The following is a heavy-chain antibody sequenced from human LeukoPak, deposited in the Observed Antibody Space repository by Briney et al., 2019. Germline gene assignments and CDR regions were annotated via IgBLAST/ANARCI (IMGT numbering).Heavy chain of an antibody. D-gene: IGHD1-1*01. J-gene: IGHJ2*01. CDR3: ARRYNSGLYWYFDL. CDR1: GGSINSYS. CDR2: IYYSGST. Sequence: SETLSLTCTVSGGSINSYSWSWIRQPPGKGLEWIAYIYYSGSTNYNPSLKSRVTMSLDTSKNQFSLKLTSVTAAATAVYYCARRYNSGLYWYFDLWGRGTLVTVSS. V-gene: IGHV4-59*01.